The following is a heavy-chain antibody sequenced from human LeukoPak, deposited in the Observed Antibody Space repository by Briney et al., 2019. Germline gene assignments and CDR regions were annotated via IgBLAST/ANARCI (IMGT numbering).Heavy chain of an antibody. CDR3: TSGYNSVGGYYFDY. CDR1: GCSFHDYG. Sequence: PGGSLRLSCAASGCSFHDYGMSWVGQAPGEGVEGVSGIKWKGGSIGYADSVKGRFTISRDNAKNSLYLQMNSLRAEDTALYYCTSGYNSVGGYYFDYWGQGTLVTVSS. D-gene: IGHD2-15*01. J-gene: IGHJ4*02. V-gene: IGHV3-20*04. CDR2: IKWKGGSI.